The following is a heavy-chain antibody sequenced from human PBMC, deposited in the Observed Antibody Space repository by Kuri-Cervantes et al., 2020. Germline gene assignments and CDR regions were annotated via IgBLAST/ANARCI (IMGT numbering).Heavy chain of an antibody. V-gene: IGHV1-18*01. CDR1: GYSFTSYG. CDR3: AREHTEPRMVQGVRRVRMDV. D-gene: IGHD3-10*01. Sequence: ASVKVSCKASGYSFTSYGISWVRQAPGQGLEWMGWISVYTGYTNYAQKFQGRVTMTTDTSTSTAYMELRSLRSDDTAVYYCAREHTEPRMVQGVRRVRMDVWGKGTTVTVSS. CDR2: ISVYTGYT. J-gene: IGHJ6*04.